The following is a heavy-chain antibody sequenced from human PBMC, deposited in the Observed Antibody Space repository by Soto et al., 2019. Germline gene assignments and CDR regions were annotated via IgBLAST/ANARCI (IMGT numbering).Heavy chain of an antibody. CDR1: GFTFSTYA. D-gene: IGHD3-22*01. V-gene: IGHV3-23*01. CDR3: AKGSSGYRPYYFDS. Sequence: EVQLLESGGGLVQPGGSLRLSCAASGFTFSTYAMSWVRQAPGKGLEWVSAINNNGGSTYYADSVKGRFTLSRDNSKNTLYLLMNSLRVEDTAVYYCAKGSSGYRPYYFDSWGQGALVTVSS. J-gene: IGHJ4*02. CDR2: INNNGGST.